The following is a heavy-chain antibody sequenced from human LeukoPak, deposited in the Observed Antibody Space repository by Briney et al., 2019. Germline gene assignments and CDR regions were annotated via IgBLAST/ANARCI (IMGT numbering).Heavy chain of an antibody. Sequence: SVKVSCKASGGTFSSYAISWVRQAPGQGLEWMGGIIPIFGTANYAQKFQGRVTITADESTSTAYMELSSLRSEDTAVYYCAGSITICGVAGPFDPWGQGTLVTVSS. J-gene: IGHJ5*02. CDR1: GGTFSSYA. CDR2: IIPIFGTA. D-gene: IGHD3-3*01. CDR3: AGSITICGVAGPFDP. V-gene: IGHV1-69*13.